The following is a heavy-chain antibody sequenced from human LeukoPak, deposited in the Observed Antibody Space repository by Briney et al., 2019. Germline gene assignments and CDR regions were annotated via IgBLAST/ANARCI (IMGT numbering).Heavy chain of an antibody. CDR1: GFTFRNYA. CDR2: ISGSGGTT. Sequence: GTSLRLSCAASGFTFRNYAVSWVRQSPGQGLEWVSTISGSGGTTYYADSVKGRFTISRDNSKNTLHLQMNSLRAEDTAVYYCAKVYFDTSGYLTPFQHWGQGTLVTVSS. J-gene: IGHJ1*01. D-gene: IGHD3-22*01. CDR3: AKVYFDTSGYLTPFQH. V-gene: IGHV3-23*01.